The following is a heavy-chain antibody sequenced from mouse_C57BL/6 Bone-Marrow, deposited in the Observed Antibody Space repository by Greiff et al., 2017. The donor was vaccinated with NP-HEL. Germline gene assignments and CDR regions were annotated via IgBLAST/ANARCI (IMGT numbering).Heavy chain of an antibody. Sequence: VQRVESGPGLVQPSQSLSITCTVSGFSLTSYGVHWVRQPPGKGLEWLGVIWSGGSTDYNAAFISRLSISKDNSKSQVFFKMNSLQADDTAIYYCAKRHYYGSSIYYAMDYWGQGTSVTVSS. CDR1: GFSLTSYG. J-gene: IGHJ4*01. D-gene: IGHD1-1*01. V-gene: IGHV2-4*01. CDR3: AKRHYYGSSIYYAMDY. CDR2: IWSGGST.